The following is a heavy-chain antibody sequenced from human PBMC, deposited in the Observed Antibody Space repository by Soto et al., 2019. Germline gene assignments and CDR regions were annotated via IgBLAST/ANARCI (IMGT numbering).Heavy chain of an antibody. CDR2: IKSKTDGGTT. J-gene: IGHJ4*02. D-gene: IGHD3-16*02. Sequence: GGSLRLSCAASGFTFSNAWMSWVRQAPGKGLEWVGRIKSKTDGGTTDYAAPVKGRFTISRDDSKNTLYLQMNSLKTEDTAVYYCTTDLYDYIWGSYRYPPFDYWGQGTLVTVSS. CDR1: GFTFSNAW. V-gene: IGHV3-15*01. CDR3: TTDLYDYIWGSYRYPPFDY.